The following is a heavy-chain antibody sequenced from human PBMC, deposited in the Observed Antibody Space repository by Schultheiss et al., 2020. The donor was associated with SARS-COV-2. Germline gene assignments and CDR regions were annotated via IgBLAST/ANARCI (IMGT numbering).Heavy chain of an antibody. CDR1: GFTFSSYE. D-gene: IGHD1-14*01. J-gene: IGHJ6*02. CDR3: ARVGADPRRTNRYYYYGMDV. V-gene: IGHV3-30*04. CDR2: IWYDGSNK. Sequence: GGSLRLSCAASGFTFSSYEMNWVRQAPGKGLEWVAVIWYDGSNKYYADSVKGRFTISRDNSKNTLYLQMNSLRAEDTAVYYCARVGADPRRTNRYYYYGMDVWGQGTTVTVSS.